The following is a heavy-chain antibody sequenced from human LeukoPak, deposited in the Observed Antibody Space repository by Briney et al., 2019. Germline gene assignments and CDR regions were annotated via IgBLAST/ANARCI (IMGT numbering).Heavy chain of an antibody. Sequence: SETLSLTCAVSGGSISSGGYSWSWIRQPPGKGLEWIGYIYHSGSTYYNPSLKSRVTISVDRSKNQFSLKLSSVTAADTAVYYRARWSRTGSSLDYWGQGTLVTVSS. CDR3: ARWSRTGSSLDY. CDR2: IYHSGST. CDR1: GGSISSGGYS. D-gene: IGHD2-15*01. J-gene: IGHJ4*02. V-gene: IGHV4-30-2*01.